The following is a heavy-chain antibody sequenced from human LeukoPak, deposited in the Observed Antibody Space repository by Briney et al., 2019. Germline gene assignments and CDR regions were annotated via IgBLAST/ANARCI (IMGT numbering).Heavy chain of an antibody. V-gene: IGHV3-30*18. Sequence: VGSLRLSCAASGFTFSSYGMHWVRQAPGKGLEWVAVISFDGSNKYYAGSVKGRFTISRDNSKNTLYLQMNSLRAEDTAIYYCAKVYSYGYGRGDYFDYWGQGTLVTVSS. CDR2: ISFDGSNK. CDR3: AKVYSYGYGRGDYFDY. CDR1: GFTFSSYG. D-gene: IGHD5-18*01. J-gene: IGHJ4*02.